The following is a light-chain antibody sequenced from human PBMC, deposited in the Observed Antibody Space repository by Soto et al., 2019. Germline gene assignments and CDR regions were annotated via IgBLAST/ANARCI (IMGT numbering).Light chain of an antibody. CDR2: EVT. CDR1: SSDVGGYNY. CDR3: SSYAASNNFYFV. Sequence: QSALTQPPSASGSPGQSVTISCTGTSSDVGGYNYVSWYQQYPGRAPKLMIYEVTKRPSGVPDRFSGSKSGNTASLTVSGLQAEDEGGYYCSSYAASNNFYFVFGGGTKVTVL. J-gene: IGLJ3*02. V-gene: IGLV2-8*01.